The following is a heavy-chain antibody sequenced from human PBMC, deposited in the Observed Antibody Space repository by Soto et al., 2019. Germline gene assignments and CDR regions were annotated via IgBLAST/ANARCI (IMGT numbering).Heavy chain of an antibody. CDR1: GGTFSSYT. CDR2: IIPILGIA. J-gene: IGHJ4*02. Sequence: QVQLVQSGAEVKKPGSSVKVSCKASGGTFSSYTISWVRQAPGQGVEWMGRIIPILGIANYAQKFQGRVTITADKSTSTAYMELSSLRSEYTAVYYCARAYSGYEPIDYWGQGTLVTVSS. V-gene: IGHV1-69*02. D-gene: IGHD5-12*01. CDR3: ARAYSGYEPIDY.